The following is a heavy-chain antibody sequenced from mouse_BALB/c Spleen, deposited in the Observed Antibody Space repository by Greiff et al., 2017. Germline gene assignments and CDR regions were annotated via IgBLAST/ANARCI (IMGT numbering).Heavy chain of an antibody. D-gene: IGHD1-1*01. CDR3: ANSSYVLYYYAMDY. Sequence: VQGVESGPGLVAPSQSLTITCNVSGFSLTSYGVHWVRQPPGKGLEWLGVIWAGGSTNYNSALMSRLSISKDNSKSQVFLKMNSLQTDDTAMYYCANSSYVLYYYAMDYWGQGTSVTVSS. V-gene: IGHV2-9*02. J-gene: IGHJ4*01. CDR1: GFSLTSYG. CDR2: IWAGGST.